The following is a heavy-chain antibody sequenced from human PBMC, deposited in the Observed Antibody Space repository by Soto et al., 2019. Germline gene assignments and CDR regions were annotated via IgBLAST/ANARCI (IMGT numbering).Heavy chain of an antibody. CDR1: GGSISSSSYY. V-gene: IGHV4-39*01. D-gene: IGHD2-15*01. J-gene: IGHJ2*01. CDR3: ARSTDLYCSGGTCYYYFDL. CDR2: IYYSGST. Sequence: QLQLQESGPGLVKPSETLSLTCTVSGGSISSSSYYWGCIRQPPGKGLEWIGNIYYSGSTYYNPSLKSRVTLSVDTSKHQFSLKLSSVTAADTAVYFCARSTDLYCSGGTCYYYFDLWGRGTLVTVSS.